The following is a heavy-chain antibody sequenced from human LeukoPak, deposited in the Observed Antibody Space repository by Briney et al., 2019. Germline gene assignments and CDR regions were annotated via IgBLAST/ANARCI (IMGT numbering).Heavy chain of an antibody. CDR2: ISSSGSTI. J-gene: IGHJ6*04. D-gene: IGHD3-10*02. V-gene: IGHV3-48*03. Sequence: GGSLRLSCAASGFTFSNYWMDWVRQAPGKGLEWVSYISSSGSTIYYADSVKGRFTISRDNAKNSLYLQMNSLRAEDTAVYYCAELGITMIGGVWGKGTTVTISS. CDR3: AELGITMIGGV. CDR1: GFTFSNYW.